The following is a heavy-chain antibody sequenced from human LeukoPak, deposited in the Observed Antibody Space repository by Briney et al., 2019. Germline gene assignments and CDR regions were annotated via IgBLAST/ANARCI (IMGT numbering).Heavy chain of an antibody. V-gene: IGHV1-2*02. Sequence: ASVKVSCKASGYTFTGYYMHWVRQAPGQGLGWMGWINPNSGGTNYAQKFQGRVTMTRDTSISTAYMELSRLRSDDTAVYYCARDNDSSGYYGYWGQGTLVTVSS. D-gene: IGHD3-22*01. J-gene: IGHJ4*02. CDR3: ARDNDSSGYYGY. CDR1: GYTFTGYY. CDR2: INPNSGGT.